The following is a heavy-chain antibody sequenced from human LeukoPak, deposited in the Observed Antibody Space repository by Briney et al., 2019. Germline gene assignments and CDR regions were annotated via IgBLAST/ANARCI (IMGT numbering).Heavy chain of an antibody. Sequence: GGSLRLSCAASGLIFSSYSMNWVRQAPGKGLEWVSSISSAGSYIYYADSLKGRFTISRDNAKNSLYLQMNGLRAEDTAVYYCARGLSYADYWGQGTLVTVSS. CDR1: GLIFSSYS. V-gene: IGHV3-21*01. CDR3: ARGLSYADY. D-gene: IGHD5-18*01. J-gene: IGHJ4*02. CDR2: ISSAGSYI.